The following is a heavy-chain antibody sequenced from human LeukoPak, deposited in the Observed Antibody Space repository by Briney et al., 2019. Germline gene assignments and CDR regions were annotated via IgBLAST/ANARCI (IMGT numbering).Heavy chain of an antibody. CDR3: ARDPIEMTTIAHFGFDY. CDR2: ISSSSSYI. Sequence: GGSLRLSCAASGFTFSSYSMNWVRQAPGKGLEWVSSISSSSSYIYYADSVKGRFTTSRDNAKNSLYLQMNSLRAEDTAVYYCARDPIEMTTIAHFGFDYWGQXXXXXVSX. D-gene: IGHD5-24*01. CDR1: GFTFSSYS. V-gene: IGHV3-21*01. J-gene: IGHJ4*02.